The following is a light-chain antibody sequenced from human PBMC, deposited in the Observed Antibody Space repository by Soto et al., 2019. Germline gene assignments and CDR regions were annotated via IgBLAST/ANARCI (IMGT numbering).Light chain of an antibody. Sequence: EIVMTQSPATLSVSPGERATLSCRASQSVSSNLAWYQHKPGQAPRLLVYGASTRASGIPDRFSGSGSGTEFTLSISSLQSEDFDVYYCQPYYNWPRTLGQGTKVDIK. CDR1: QSVSSN. J-gene: IGKJ1*01. CDR2: GAS. CDR3: QPYYNWPRT. V-gene: IGKV3-15*01.